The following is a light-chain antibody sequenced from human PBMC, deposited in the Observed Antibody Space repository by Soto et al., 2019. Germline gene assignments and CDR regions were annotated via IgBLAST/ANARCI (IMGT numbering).Light chain of an antibody. V-gene: IGKV3D-20*02. Sequence: VLPQSPGTLSLSPGERATLSCRASQTLSNSFIAWYQQKPGQAPRLLIYDTSSRATGVPDRYSASGSGTDFTLTITRLEPEDFAVYYCHQRQSWPRTFGQGTKVDIK. CDR2: DTS. J-gene: IGKJ1*01. CDR3: HQRQSWPRT. CDR1: QTLSNSF.